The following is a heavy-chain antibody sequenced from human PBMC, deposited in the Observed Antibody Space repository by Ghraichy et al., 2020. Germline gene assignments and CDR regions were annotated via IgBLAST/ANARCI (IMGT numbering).Heavy chain of an antibody. CDR2: IYYSGST. V-gene: IGHV4-59*08. CDR3: ARRNYYDSSGYYGFDY. CDR1: GGSISSYY. Sequence: ESLNISCTVSGGSISSYYWSWIRQPPGKGLEWIGYIYYSGSTNYNPSLKSRVTISVDTSKNQFSLQLSSVTAADTAVYYCARRNYYDSSGYYGFDYWGQGTLVTVSS. D-gene: IGHD3-22*01. J-gene: IGHJ4*02.